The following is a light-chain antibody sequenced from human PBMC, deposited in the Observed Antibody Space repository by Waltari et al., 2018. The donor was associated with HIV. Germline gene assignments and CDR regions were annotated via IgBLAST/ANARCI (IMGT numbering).Light chain of an antibody. V-gene: IGLV2-11*01. Sequence: QSALTQPRSVSGSPGQSVNISCTGTSSDGGGYNYVSWYQQHPGKAPKLMIYDVTKRPSGVPDRFSGSKSGNTASLTISGLQAEDEADYFCCSYAGGYTLVFGGGTKLTVL. J-gene: IGLJ3*02. CDR3: CSYAGGYTLV. CDR1: SSDGGGYNY. CDR2: DVT.